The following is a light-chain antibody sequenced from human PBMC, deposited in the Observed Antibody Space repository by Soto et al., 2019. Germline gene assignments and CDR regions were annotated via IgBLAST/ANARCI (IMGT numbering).Light chain of an antibody. V-gene: IGKV3-20*01. CDR2: DAF. CDR1: QSIRSER. J-gene: IGKJ5*01. CDR3: QEYDASPIT. Sequence: EIGVSVSPDTLSLSQGERATLSCRASQSIRSERLAWYQQKPGQAPRLVIFDAFNRASGMPERFSGSGSGTDFTLTITRLEPEDFAVYYCQEYDASPITFGLGTRLEI.